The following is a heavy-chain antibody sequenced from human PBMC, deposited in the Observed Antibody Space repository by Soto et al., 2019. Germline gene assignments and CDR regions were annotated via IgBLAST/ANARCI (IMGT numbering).Heavy chain of an antibody. D-gene: IGHD1-26*01. CDR2: ISYDGSNK. J-gene: IGHJ5*02. CDR1: GFTFSSYA. CDR3: ASSKNSGSYYSWFDP. V-gene: IGHV3-30-3*01. Sequence: PGGSLRLSCAASGFTFSSYAMHWVRQAPGKGLEWVAVISYDGSNKYYADSVKGRFTISRDNSKNTLYLQMNSLRAEDTAVYYCASSKNSGSYYSWFDPWGQGTTVTVSS.